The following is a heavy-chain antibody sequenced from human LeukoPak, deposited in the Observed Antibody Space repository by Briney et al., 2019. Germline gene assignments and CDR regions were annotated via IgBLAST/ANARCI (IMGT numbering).Heavy chain of an antibody. CDR2: IIPIFGTA. CDR3: ARATWIGGNPYWYFDL. CDR1: GGTFSSYA. V-gene: IGHV1-69*13. Sequence: GASVKVSCKASGGTFSSYAISWVRQAPGQGLEWMGGIIPIFGTANYAQKFQGRVTITADESTSTAYMELSSLRSEDTAVYYCARATWIGGNPYWYFDLWGRGTLVTVSS. D-gene: IGHD4-23*01. J-gene: IGHJ2*01.